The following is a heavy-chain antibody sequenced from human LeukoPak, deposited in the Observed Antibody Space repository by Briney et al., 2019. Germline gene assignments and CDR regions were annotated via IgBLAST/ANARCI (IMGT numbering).Heavy chain of an antibody. CDR2: INTNTGNP. CDR1: GYTFTSYA. J-gene: IGHJ4*02. D-gene: IGHD6-19*01. Sequence: ASVKVSCKASGYTFTSYAMNWVRQAPGQGLEWMGWINTNTGNPTYAQGFTGRFVFSLDTSVSAAYLQISRLKADDTAVYYCARVGSSAWYYFDYWGQGTLVTVSS. CDR3: ARVGSSAWYYFDY. V-gene: IGHV7-4-1*02.